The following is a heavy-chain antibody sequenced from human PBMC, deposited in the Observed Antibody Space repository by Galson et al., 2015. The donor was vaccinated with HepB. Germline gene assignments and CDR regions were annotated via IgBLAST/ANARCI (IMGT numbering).Heavy chain of an antibody. CDR2: MRFDGSYK. Sequence: SLRLSCAASGLSLSNYDMHWVRQAPGKELEWVAFMRFDGSYKFYAESVKGRFTVSRDNSKNTLFLQMNSLRPEDTAVYYCAKLSIEWRRFANNDYWGQGNLVAVSS. J-gene: IGHJ4*02. V-gene: IGHV3-30*02. CDR3: AKLSIEWRRFANNDY. CDR1: GLSLSNYD. D-gene: IGHD5-12*01.